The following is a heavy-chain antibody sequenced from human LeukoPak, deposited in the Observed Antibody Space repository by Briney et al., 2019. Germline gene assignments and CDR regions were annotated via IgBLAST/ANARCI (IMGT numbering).Heavy chain of an antibody. Sequence: PSETLSLTCAVYGGSFSGYYWCWIRQPPGKGLEWIGEINHSGSTNYNPSLKSRVTISVDTSKNQFSLKLSSVTAADTAVYYCARGSLLYYYDSSGYSDYWGQGTLVTVSS. CDR2: INHSGST. D-gene: IGHD3-22*01. CDR3: ARGSLLYYYDSSGYSDY. J-gene: IGHJ4*02. V-gene: IGHV4-34*01. CDR1: GGSFSGYY.